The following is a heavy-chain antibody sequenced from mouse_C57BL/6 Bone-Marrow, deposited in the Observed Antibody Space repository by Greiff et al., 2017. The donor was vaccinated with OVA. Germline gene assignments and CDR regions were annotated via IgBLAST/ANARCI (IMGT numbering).Heavy chain of an antibody. CDR1: GYSITSGYY. CDR3: ARDSLSSYYFDY. D-gene: IGHD6-1*01. V-gene: IGHV3-6*01. Sequence: EVKLMESGPGLVKPSQSLSLTCSVTGYSITSGYYWNWIRQFPGNKLEWMGYISYDGSNNYNPSLKNRISITRDTSKNQFFLKLNSVTTEDTATYYCARDSLSSYYFDYWGQGTTLTVSS. CDR2: ISYDGSN. J-gene: IGHJ2*01.